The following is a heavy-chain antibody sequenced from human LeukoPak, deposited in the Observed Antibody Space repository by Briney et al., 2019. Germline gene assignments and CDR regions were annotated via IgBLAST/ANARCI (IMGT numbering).Heavy chain of an antibody. CDR2: IYYSGNV. CDR3: ARKYRRLSYYDY. D-gene: IGHD3-10*01. V-gene: IGHV4-39*01. CDR1: SGSISSSSYY. Sequence: PSETLSLTCSAYSGSISSSSYYWVWIRQPPGKGLEWIGSIYYSGNVYYNPSLKSRVTISVDTSTNQFSLKLTSVTAADMAIYYCARKYRRLSYYDYWGQGTLVTVSS. J-gene: IGHJ4*02.